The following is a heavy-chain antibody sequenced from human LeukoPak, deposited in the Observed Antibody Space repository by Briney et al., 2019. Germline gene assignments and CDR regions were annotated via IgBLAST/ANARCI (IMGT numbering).Heavy chain of an antibody. J-gene: IGHJ4*02. V-gene: IGHV1-18*01. D-gene: IGHD3-22*01. Sequence: ASVKVSCKASGYTFTSYGISWVRQAPGQGLEWMGWISAYNGNTNYAQKLQGRVTMTTDTSTSTAYMELRSLRSDDTAVYYCASPAGGDYYDDSGYYYYWGQGTLVTVSS. CDR3: ASPAGGDYYDDSGYYYY. CDR1: GYTFTSYG. CDR2: ISAYNGNT.